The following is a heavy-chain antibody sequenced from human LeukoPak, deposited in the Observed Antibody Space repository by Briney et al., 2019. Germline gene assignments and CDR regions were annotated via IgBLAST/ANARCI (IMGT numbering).Heavy chain of an antibody. D-gene: IGHD1-26*01. Sequence: GGSLRLSCEASGFTFSSYSMNWVRQAPGKGLEWVSYISSSSSTIYYADSVKGRFTISRDNAKNSLYLQMNSLRDEDTAVYYCARDPVGATLRDAFDIWGQGTMVTVSS. CDR2: ISSSSSTI. J-gene: IGHJ3*02. V-gene: IGHV3-48*02. CDR3: ARDPVGATLRDAFDI. CDR1: GFTFSSYS.